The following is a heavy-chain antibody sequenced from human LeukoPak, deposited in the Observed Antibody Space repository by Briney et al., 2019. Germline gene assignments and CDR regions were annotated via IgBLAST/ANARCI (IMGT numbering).Heavy chain of an antibody. CDR3: PKIYLVTDWLPPLDY. CDR1: GFTFSSFA. CDR2: ISSDGTNT. V-gene: IGHV3-30-3*02. D-gene: IGHD3-9*01. J-gene: IGHJ4*02. Sequence: GRSLRLSCAASGFTFSSFAMHWVRQAPGKGLEWVAVISSDGTNTHYADSVKARFTISRDNSKNTLYLQMSSLRVEDTALYYCPKIYLVTDWLPPLDYWGQGTLVTVSS.